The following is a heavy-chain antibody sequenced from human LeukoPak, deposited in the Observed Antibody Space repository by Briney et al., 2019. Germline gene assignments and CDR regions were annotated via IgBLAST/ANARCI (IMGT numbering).Heavy chain of an antibody. Sequence: PSQTLSLTCTVSGGSISSGSYYWSWIRQPAGKGLEWIGRIYTSGSTNYNPSLKSRVTISVDTSKNQFSLKLSSVTAADTAVYYCARAVAVTEGWFDPWGQGTLVTVSS. J-gene: IGHJ5*02. CDR1: GGSISSGSYY. D-gene: IGHD6-19*01. V-gene: IGHV4-61*02. CDR2: IYTSGST. CDR3: ARAVAVTEGWFDP.